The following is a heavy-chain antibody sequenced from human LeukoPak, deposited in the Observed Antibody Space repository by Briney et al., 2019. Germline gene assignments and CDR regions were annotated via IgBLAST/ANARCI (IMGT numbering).Heavy chain of an antibody. CDR2: INSDGSST. CDR1: GFTFSSYW. J-gene: IGHJ6*02. CDR3: ARGTGTYGMDV. D-gene: IGHD1-1*01. V-gene: IGHV3-74*01. Sequence: GGSLRLSCAASGFTFSSYWMHWVRQAPGKGLVWVSRINSDGSSTSYADSGKGRFTISRDNAKNTLYLQMNSLRAEDTAVYYCARGTGTYGMDVWGQGTTVTVSS.